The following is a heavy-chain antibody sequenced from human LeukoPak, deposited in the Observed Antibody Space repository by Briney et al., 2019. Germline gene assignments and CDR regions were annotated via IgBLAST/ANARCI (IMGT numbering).Heavy chain of an antibody. CDR1: GFTFNSYA. J-gene: IGHJ4*02. Sequence: PGGSLRLSCAAPGFTFNSYAMNWVRQAPGKGLEWVANIKQDGSEKYYVDSVKGRFTISRDNAKNSLYLQMNSLRAEDTAVYYCASEEEGYWGQGTLVTVSS. V-gene: IGHV3-7*01. CDR2: IKQDGSEK. CDR3: ASEEEGY.